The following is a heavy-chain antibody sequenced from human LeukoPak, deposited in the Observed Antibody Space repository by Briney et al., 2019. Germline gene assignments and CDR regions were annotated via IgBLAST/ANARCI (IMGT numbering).Heavy chain of an antibody. CDR3: ARGGPAAGRFDY. CDR2: IYSGGST. CDR1: GFTFGDYG. Sequence: GGSLRLSCTASGFTFGDYGMSWVRQAPGKGLEWVSVIYSGGSTYYADSVKGRFTISRDNSKNTLYLQMNSLRAEDTAVYYCARGGPAAGRFDYWGQGTLVTVSS. V-gene: IGHV3-66*01. J-gene: IGHJ4*02. D-gene: IGHD6-13*01.